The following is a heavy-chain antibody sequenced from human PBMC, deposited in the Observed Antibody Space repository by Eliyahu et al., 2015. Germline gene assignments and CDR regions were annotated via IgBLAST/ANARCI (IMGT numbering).Heavy chain of an antibody. Sequence: QVQLQQWGAGLLKPSETLSLTCXVYGXSFSGXXXSWIRQPPGKGLEWIGEXNHSGSTNYNPSPKSRVTISVDTSKNQFSLKLSSVTAADTAVYYCARAPTPDRSGYYTDEGSGNYYYGMDVWGQGTTVTVSS. J-gene: IGHJ6*02. CDR1: GXSFSGXX. D-gene: IGHD3-3*01. V-gene: IGHV4-34*01. CDR3: ARAPTPDRSGYYTDEGSGNYYYGMDV. CDR2: XNHSGST.